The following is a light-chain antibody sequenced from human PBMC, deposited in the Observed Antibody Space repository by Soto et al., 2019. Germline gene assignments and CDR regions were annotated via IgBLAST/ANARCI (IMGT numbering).Light chain of an antibody. CDR2: GNS. CDR3: QSYDSSLSGWV. J-gene: IGLJ3*02. V-gene: IGLV1-40*01. CDR1: SSNIGAGND. Sequence: QSVLTQPPSVSGAPGQRVTISCTGSSSNIGAGNDVPWYQQLPGTAPKLLIYGNSNRPSGVPDRFSGSKSGTSASLAIAGLRAEDEADYYCQSYDSSLSGWVFGGGTKLTVL.